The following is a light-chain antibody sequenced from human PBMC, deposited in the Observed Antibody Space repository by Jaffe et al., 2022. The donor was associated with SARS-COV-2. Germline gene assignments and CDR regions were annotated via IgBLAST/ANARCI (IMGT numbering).Light chain of an antibody. Sequence: DIQMTQSPSSVSASVGDRVTITCRASQGIYSWLAWYQQKPGKAPKLLISAASSLQSGVPLRFSGSGSGTDFTLTISSLQSEDSATYYCQQTNSFLLTFGGGTKVEIK. CDR2: AAS. CDR3: QQTNSFLLT. CDR1: QGIYSW. J-gene: IGKJ4*01. V-gene: IGKV1-12*01.